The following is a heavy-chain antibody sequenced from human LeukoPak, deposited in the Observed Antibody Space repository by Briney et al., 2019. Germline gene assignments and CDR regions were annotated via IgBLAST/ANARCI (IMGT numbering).Heavy chain of an antibody. D-gene: IGHD2-2*01. CDR3: ARVGYCSTTACPGDY. J-gene: IGHJ4*02. V-gene: IGHV3-7*01. Sequence: GGPLRLSCAASGFTFSSYWMSWVRQAPGNGLEWVANIKQDGREQYYVDSVKGRFTISRDNTKNSLYLQMNSLRAEDTAVYYCARVGYCSTTACPGDYWGQGTLVTVSS. CDR2: IKQDGREQ. CDR1: GFTFSSYW.